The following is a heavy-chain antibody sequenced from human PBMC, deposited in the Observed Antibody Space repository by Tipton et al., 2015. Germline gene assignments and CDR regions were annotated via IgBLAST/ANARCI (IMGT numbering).Heavy chain of an antibody. J-gene: IGHJ5*02. Sequence: SLRLSCAASGFTVSSNYMSWVRQAPGKGLEWVSVIYSGGTTYYADSVKGRFTISRDNSKNTLYLQMNSLRAEDTAVYYCARVSTFLNWFDPWGQGTLVTVSS. D-gene: IGHD3-16*01. CDR2: IYSGGTT. V-gene: IGHV3-53*01. CDR1: GFTVSSNY. CDR3: ARVSTFLNWFDP.